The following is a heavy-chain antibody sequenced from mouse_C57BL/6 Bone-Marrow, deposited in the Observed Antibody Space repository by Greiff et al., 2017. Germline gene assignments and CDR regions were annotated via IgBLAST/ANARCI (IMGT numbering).Heavy chain of an antibody. CDR1: GFTFSSYA. CDR2: ISDGGSCN. V-gene: IGHV5-4*03. CDR3: AGFDY. Sequence: DVMLVEPGGGLVKPGGSLKLSCAASGFTFSSYAMSWVRQTPEKRLEWVATISDGGSCNYYTDNVKGRLTISRDNAKNNLYLQSSQLNAVDTAMYYWAGFDYWGQGTTLTVSS. J-gene: IGHJ2*01.